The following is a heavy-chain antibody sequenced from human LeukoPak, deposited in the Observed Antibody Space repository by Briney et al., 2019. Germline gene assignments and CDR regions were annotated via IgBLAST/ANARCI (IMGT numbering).Heavy chain of an antibody. Sequence: ASVKVSCKVSGYTLTELSMHWVRQAPGKGLEWMGGFDPEDGETIYAQKFQGRVTMTEDTSTDTAYMELSSLRSEDTAVYYCASPLPHPYSSSWSYYYGMDVWGQGTTVTVSS. CDR1: GYTLTELS. V-gene: IGHV1-24*01. J-gene: IGHJ6*02. CDR3: ASPLPHPYSSSWSYYYGMDV. D-gene: IGHD6-13*01. CDR2: FDPEDGET.